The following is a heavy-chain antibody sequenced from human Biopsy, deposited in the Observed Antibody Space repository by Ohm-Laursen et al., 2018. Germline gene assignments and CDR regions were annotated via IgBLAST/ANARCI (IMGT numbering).Heavy chain of an antibody. J-gene: IGHJ5*02. CDR2: INGSGGST. V-gene: IGHV3-23*01. CDR1: GFNFGNYA. CDR3: ARDLYDFCGGCPFDP. D-gene: IGHD3-3*01. Sequence: SLRLSCTASGFNFGNYAMSWVRQAPGKGLECVSVINGSGGSTYYADPVKGRFTISRDNSKNALYLQMNSLRAEDTAMYYCARDLYDFCGGCPFDPWGQGTLVTVS.